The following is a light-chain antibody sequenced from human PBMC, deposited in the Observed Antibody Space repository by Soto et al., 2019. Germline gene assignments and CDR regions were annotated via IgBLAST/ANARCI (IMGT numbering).Light chain of an antibody. CDR1: SSNIGAGYD. J-gene: IGLJ2*01. CDR3: QSYDSSLSHVV. V-gene: IGLV1-40*01. CDR2: GNS. Sequence: QAVVMQPPSVSGAPGQRVTISCTGSSSNIGAGYDVHWYQQLPGTAPKLLIYGNSNRPSGVPDRFSGSKSGTSASLAMTGLQAEDEADYYCQSYDSSLSHVVFGGGTKLTVL.